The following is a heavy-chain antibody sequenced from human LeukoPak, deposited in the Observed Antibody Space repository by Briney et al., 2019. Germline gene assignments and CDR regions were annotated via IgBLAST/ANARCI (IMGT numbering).Heavy chain of an antibody. Sequence: GGSLSLSCAASGFTFSSYAMSWVRQAPGKGLEWVSAISGSGGSTYYADSVKGRFTISRDNSNNTLYLQMNSLRAEDTAVYYCAKCVVPAAIIQNWFDPWGQGTLVTVSS. V-gene: IGHV3-23*01. CDR1: GFTFSSYA. CDR2: ISGSGGST. D-gene: IGHD2-2*02. J-gene: IGHJ5*02. CDR3: AKCVVPAAIIQNWFDP.